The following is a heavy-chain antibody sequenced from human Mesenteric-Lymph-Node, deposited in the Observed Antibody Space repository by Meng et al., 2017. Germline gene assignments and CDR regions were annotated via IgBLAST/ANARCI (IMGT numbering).Heavy chain of an antibody. D-gene: IGHD3-22*01. CDR3: ASSDYYRSDY. CDR1: GGSISRSDW. J-gene: IGHJ4*02. CDR2: TSHSGST. Sequence: VQLQQWGAGLVKPSETLSRTCAVSGGSISRSDWWSWVRQPPGKGLEWIGETSHSGSTNYSPSLKSRVTISLDKSKNQLSLKLNSVTAADTAVYYCASSDYYRSDYWGQGTLVTVSS. V-gene: IGHV4-4*02.